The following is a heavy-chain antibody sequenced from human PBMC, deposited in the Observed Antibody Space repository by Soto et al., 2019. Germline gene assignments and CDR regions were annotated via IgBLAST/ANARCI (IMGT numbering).Heavy chain of an antibody. CDR2: IKEDGSEK. CDR1: GFTFSSHW. Sequence: GGSLRLSCAASGFTFSSHWMTWVRQAPGKGLEWVASIKEDGSEKYYVDSVKGRFTISRDNAKSSMYLQMNSLRAEDTAVYFCASGVFSHGYWGQGTLVTVSS. D-gene: IGHD3-10*01. CDR3: ASGVFSHGY. J-gene: IGHJ4*02. V-gene: IGHV3-7*01.